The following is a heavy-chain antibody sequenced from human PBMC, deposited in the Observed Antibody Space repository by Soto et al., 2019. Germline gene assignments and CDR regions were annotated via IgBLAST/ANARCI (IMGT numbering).Heavy chain of an antibody. Sequence: QGQLLQSGDEVKTPGASVRVSCTASGYPFTSYGISWVRQAPGQGLEWVAWISAYNGKRDTAQKFQGRVTMTLDTSTDTAHMELGDLTSADTAVYYCARGRIVASINDAFEIWGQGTKVTVSS. J-gene: IGHJ3*02. V-gene: IGHV1-18*01. D-gene: IGHD5-12*01. CDR1: GYPFTSYG. CDR2: ISAYNGKR. CDR3: ARGRIVASINDAFEI.